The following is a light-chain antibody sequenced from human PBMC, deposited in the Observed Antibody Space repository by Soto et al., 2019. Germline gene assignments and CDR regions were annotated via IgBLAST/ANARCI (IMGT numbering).Light chain of an antibody. J-gene: IGKJ1*01. CDR2: KAS. CDR3: QQYQTFWT. Sequence: DIQMTQSPSSLSASVVGRVTITCRASQSVSFWLAWYQQKPGKAPKLLIYKASTLESGVPSRFSGGGFGTEFTLTISSLQPDDYATYYCQQYQTFWTFGQGTKVDI. CDR1: QSVSFW. V-gene: IGKV1-5*03.